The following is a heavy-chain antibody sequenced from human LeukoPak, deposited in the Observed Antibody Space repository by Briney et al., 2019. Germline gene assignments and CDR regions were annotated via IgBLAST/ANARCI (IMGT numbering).Heavy chain of an antibody. CDR2: ITGSGGTI. D-gene: IGHD5-18*01. V-gene: IGHV3-23*01. CDR3: ARWAPDTAMVNAFDI. CDR1: GFTFSSYG. J-gene: IGHJ3*02. Sequence: GGSLRLSCAASGFTFSSYGMSWVRQAPGKGLEWVSGITGSGGTIHYADSVKGRFTISRDNSKNTLYLQMNSLRAEDTAVYHCARWAPDTAMVNAFDIWGQGTMVTVSS.